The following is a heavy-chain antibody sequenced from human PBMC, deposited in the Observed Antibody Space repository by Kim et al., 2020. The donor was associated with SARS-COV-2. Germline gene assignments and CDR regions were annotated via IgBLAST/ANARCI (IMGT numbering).Heavy chain of an antibody. CDR1: GGSISSGGYY. CDR3: ASRTPSGNQPFDY. CDR2: IYYSGST. J-gene: IGHJ4*02. V-gene: IGHV4-31*03. D-gene: IGHD3-10*01. Sequence: SETLSLTCTVSGGSISSGGYYWSWIRQHPGKGLEWIGYIYYSGSTYYNPSLKSRVTISVDTSKNQFSLKLSSVTAADTAVYYCASRTPSGNQPFDYWGQGTLVTVSS.